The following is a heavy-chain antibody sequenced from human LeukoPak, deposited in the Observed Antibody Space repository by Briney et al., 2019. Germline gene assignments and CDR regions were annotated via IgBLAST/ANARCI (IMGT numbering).Heavy chain of an antibody. Sequence: SETLSLTCTVSGCSISSYYWSWIRQPAGKGLEWIGGIYTSGSTNYNPSLKSRVTMSVDTSKNQFSLKLSSVTAADTAVYYCARETGRVVVLDPWGQGTLVTVSS. CDR3: ARETGRVVVLDP. CDR2: IYTSGST. CDR1: GCSISSYY. D-gene: IGHD2-2*01. J-gene: IGHJ5*02. V-gene: IGHV4-4*07.